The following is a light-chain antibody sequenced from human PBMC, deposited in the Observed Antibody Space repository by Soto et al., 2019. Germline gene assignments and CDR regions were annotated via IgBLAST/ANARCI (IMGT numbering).Light chain of an antibody. CDR3: GSWDSSLSAYV. Sequence: QSVLTQPPSVSAAPGQKVTISCSGSSSNIGGNPVSWYQQLPGTAPKLLIYDDNKRPSGIPDRFSGSKSGTSATLGITGFXTGDEADYYCGSWDSSLSAYVFGTGTKVTVL. CDR1: SSNIGGNP. J-gene: IGLJ1*01. CDR2: DDN. V-gene: IGLV1-51*01.